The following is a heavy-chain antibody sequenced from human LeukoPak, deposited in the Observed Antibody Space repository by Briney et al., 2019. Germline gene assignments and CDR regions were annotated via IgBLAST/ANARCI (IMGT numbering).Heavy chain of an antibody. CDR2: INPNSGGT. CDR3: ARGAYCGGDCYNEFDY. V-gene: IGHV1-2*02. D-gene: IGHD2-21*02. CDR1: GYTFTGYY. Sequence: GASLKVSCKASGYTFTGYYMHWVRQAPGQGLEWMGWINPNSGGTNYAQKFQGRVTMTRDTSISTAYMELSRLRSDDTAVYYCARGAYCGGDCYNEFDYWGQGTLVTVSS. J-gene: IGHJ4*02.